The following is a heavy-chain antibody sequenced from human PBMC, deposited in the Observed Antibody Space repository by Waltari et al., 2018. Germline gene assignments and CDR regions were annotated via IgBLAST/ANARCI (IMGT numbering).Heavy chain of an antibody. CDR1: GGTFGRYA. CDR2: LIPSFGAP. CDR3: ARRQLGGPLDP. J-gene: IGHJ5*02. D-gene: IGHD1-1*01. Sequence: QVHLVQSGAEVKKPGSSVKVSCKASGGTFGRYAITWVRQAPGQGLEWMGGLIPSFGAPNYAQRFQGRVTITADESTSTVYMELSGLKSEDTALYFCARRQLGGPLDPWGQGTLVTVSS. V-gene: IGHV1-69*12.